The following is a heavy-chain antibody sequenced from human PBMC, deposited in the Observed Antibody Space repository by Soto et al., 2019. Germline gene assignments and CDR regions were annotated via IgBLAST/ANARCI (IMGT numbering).Heavy chain of an antibody. CDR3: ARGLVVITTSGYYYGMDV. CDR1: GGTFSSYA. CDR2: IIPIFGTA. J-gene: IGHJ6*02. D-gene: IGHD3-22*01. Sequence: SVKVSCKASGGTFSSYAISWVRQAPGQGLEWMGGIIPIFGTANYAQKFQGRVTITADESTSTAYMELSSLRSEDTAVYYFARGLVVITTSGYYYGMDVWGQGTTVTVSS. V-gene: IGHV1-69*13.